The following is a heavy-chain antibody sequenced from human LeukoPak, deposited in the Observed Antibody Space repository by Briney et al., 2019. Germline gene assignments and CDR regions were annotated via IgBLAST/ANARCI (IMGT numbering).Heavy chain of an antibody. Sequence: VASVKVSCKASGYTFTSYYMHWVRQAPGQGLEWMGWISAYNGNTNYAQKLQGRVTMTTDTSTSTAYMELRSLRSDDTAVYYCARDWGRFRYFDYWGQGTLVTVSS. V-gene: IGHV1-18*04. CDR1: GYTFTSYY. CDR3: ARDWGRFRYFDY. CDR2: ISAYNGNT. J-gene: IGHJ4*02. D-gene: IGHD3-16*01.